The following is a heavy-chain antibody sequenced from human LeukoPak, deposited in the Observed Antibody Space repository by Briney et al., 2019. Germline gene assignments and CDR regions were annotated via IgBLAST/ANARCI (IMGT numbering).Heavy chain of an antibody. J-gene: IGHJ6*02. Sequence: GGSLRLSCATSGFTFSSYAMNWVRQAPGKGLEWDSAISGSGGDTYYADSAKGRFTISRDNSKNTLYLQMNSLRAEDTAVYYRAKPRDTTVVPARGHYAMDVWGQGTTVTVSS. D-gene: IGHD2-2*01. CDR3: AKPRDTTVVPARGHYAMDV. CDR1: GFTFSSYA. V-gene: IGHV3-23*01. CDR2: ISGSGGDT.